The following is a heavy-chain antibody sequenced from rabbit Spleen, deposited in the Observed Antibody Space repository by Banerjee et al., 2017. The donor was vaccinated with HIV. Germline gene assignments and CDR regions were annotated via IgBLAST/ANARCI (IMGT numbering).Heavy chain of an antibody. CDR2: IDVVKSVTS. CDR3: ARDSAGREDFNL. Sequence: QEQLEESGGDLVKSGASLTLTCKASGLDISSSYWICWVRQAPGKGLEWIACIDVVKSVTSYYASWAKGRFTISRTASTTVTLQMTSLTAADTATYFCARDSAGREDFNLWGQGTLVTVS. V-gene: IGHV1S45*01. CDR1: GLDISSSYW. D-gene: IGHD4-2*01. J-gene: IGHJ4*01.